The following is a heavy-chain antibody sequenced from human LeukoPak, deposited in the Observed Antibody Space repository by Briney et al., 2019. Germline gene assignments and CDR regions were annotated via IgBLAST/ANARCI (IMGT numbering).Heavy chain of an antibody. D-gene: IGHD3-10*01. Sequence: ASVKVSCKASGYTFTNYDINWVRQATGQGLEWMGWMNRDSGNTGYAQKFQGRVTMTRNTSISTAYMELSSLRSEGTAVYYCARGPYGSGSYHDYWGQGTLVTVSS. CDR2: MNRDSGNT. CDR1: GYTFTNYD. CDR3: ARGPYGSGSYHDY. J-gene: IGHJ4*02. V-gene: IGHV1-8*01.